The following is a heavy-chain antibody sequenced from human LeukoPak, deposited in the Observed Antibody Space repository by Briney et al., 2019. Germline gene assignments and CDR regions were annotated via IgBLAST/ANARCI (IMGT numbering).Heavy chain of an antibody. D-gene: IGHD3-9*01. CDR1: GGSFSGYY. CDR2: INHSGST. Sequence: PSETLSLTCAVYGGSFSGYYWSWIRQPPGKGLEWIGEINHSGSTNYNPSLKSRVTISVDTSKSQFSLKLSSVTAADTAVYYCARVLGEYYDILTGYYYWFDPWGQGTLVTVSS. V-gene: IGHV4-34*01. J-gene: IGHJ5*02. CDR3: ARVLGEYYDILTGYYYWFDP.